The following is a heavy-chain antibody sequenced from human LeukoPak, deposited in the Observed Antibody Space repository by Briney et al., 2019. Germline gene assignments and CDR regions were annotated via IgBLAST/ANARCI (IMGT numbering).Heavy chain of an antibody. Sequence: EASVKVSCKASGYTFTGYYMHWVRQAPGQGLEWMGWINPNSGGTNYAQKFQGRVTMTRDTSISTAYMELSRLRSDDTAVYYCARVGYYYDSSGYYVTLSTFDYWGQGTLVTVSS. CDR1: GYTFTGYY. CDR3: ARVGYYYDSSGYYVTLSTFDY. D-gene: IGHD3-22*01. CDR2: INPNSGGT. V-gene: IGHV1-2*02. J-gene: IGHJ4*02.